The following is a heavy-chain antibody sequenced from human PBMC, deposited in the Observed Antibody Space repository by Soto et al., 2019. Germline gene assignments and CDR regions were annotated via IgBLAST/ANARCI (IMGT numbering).Heavy chain of an antibody. CDR3: ARESLWFGELLSYFDY. CDR2: INAGNGNT. D-gene: IGHD3-10*01. V-gene: IGHV1-3*01. J-gene: IGHJ4*02. Sequence: VQFVQSGAEVKKPGASVKVSCKASGYTFTSFAIHWVRQAPGQRLEWMGWINAGNGNTKYSQKLQGRITITRDTSENTADLELRSLRSEDTAVYYWARESLWFGELLSYFDYWGQGTLVTVSS. CDR1: GYTFTSFA.